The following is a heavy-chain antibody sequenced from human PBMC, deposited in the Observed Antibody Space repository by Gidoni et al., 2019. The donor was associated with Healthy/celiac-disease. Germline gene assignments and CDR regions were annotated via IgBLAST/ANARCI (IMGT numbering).Heavy chain of an antibody. D-gene: IGHD6-19*01. CDR3: ARDRYSSGWYRHWYFDL. CDR1: GGSFSGYY. CDR2: INHSGST. V-gene: IGHV4-34*01. Sequence: QVQLQQWGAGLLKPSETLSLTCAVYGGSFSGYYWSWIRQPPGKGLEWIGEINHSGSTNYNPSRKSRVSIAVDTSKNQFALKLSSVTAADTAVYYCARDRYSSGWYRHWYFDLWGRGTLVTVSS. J-gene: IGHJ2*01.